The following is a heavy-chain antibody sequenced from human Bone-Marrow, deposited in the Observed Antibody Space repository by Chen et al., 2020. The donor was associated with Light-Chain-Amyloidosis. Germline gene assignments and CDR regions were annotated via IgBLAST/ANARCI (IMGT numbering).Heavy chain of an antibody. V-gene: IGHV3-23*04. CDR1: GFTFSNYA. J-gene: IGHJ4*02. Sequence: VQLAESGGGLVQPGGSLRLSCVGSGFTFSNYAMTWVRQAPGKGLEWVSVARGSDGPTYYADSVRGRFTIYRDNSKNTLYLQMNSLRAEDTAVYYCAKDRCTSISCSDFDYWGQGTLVTVSS. CDR3: AKDRCTSISCSDFDY. D-gene: IGHD2-2*01. CDR2: ARGSDGPT.